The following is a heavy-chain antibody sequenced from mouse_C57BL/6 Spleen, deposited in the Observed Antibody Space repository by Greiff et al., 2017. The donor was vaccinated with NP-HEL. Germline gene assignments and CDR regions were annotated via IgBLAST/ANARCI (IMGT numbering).Heavy chain of an antibody. D-gene: IGHD1-1*01. CDR1: GYTFTDYY. CDR2: INPYNGGT. J-gene: IGHJ1*03. Sequence: VQLQQSGPVLVKPGASVKMSCKASGYTFTDYYMNWVKQSHGKSLEWIGVINPYNGGTSYNQKFKGKATLTVDKSSSTAYMELNSLTSEDSAVYYCARERIYYGSSLYWYFDVWGTGTTVTVSS. CDR3: ARERIYYGSSLYWYFDV. V-gene: IGHV1-19*01.